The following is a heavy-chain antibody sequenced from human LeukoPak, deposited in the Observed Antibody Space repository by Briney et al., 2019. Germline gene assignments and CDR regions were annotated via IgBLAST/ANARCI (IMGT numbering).Heavy chain of an antibody. CDR2: IYSGGTT. J-gene: IGHJ4*02. V-gene: IGHV3-66*01. Sequence: GGSLRFSCAASGFTVSGNYMSWVRQAPGKGLVWVSLIYSGGTTYYADSVKGRFTISRDNSKNTLYLQMNSLRAEDTAVYYCAKVRWDNSGWYYLDYWGQGTLVTVSS. CDR1: GFTVSGNY. D-gene: IGHD6-19*01. CDR3: AKVRWDNSGWYYLDY.